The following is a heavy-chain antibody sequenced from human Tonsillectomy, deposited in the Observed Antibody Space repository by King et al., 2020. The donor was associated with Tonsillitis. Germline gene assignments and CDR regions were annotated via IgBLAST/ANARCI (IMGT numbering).Heavy chain of an antibody. CDR1: GFTFSSYW. CDR2: INSDGSNT. Sequence: VQLVESGGGLVQPGGSLRLSCAASGFTFSSYWMHWVRQAPGTGLVWVSQINSDGSNTRYADSVKGRFIISRDNAKNTLYLQMNSLRAEDTAVYYCSRGIVGATIGDYWGQGTLVTVSS. D-gene: IGHD1-26*01. J-gene: IGHJ4*02. CDR3: SRGIVGATIGDY. V-gene: IGHV3-74*01.